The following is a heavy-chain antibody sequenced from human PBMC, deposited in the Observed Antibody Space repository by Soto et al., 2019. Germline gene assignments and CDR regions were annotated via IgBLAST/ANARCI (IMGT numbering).Heavy chain of an antibody. V-gene: IGHV1-18*01. CDR1: GYTFTSYG. Sequence: QVPVVQSGAEVKKPGASVKVSCKASGYTFTSYGISWVRQAPGQGLEWMGWISAYNGNTNYAQKLQGRVTMTTDTSTSTAYMELRSLRSDDTAVYYCARDSVVVVAATHHDAFDIWGQGTMVTVSS. D-gene: IGHD2-15*01. CDR3: ARDSVVVVAATHHDAFDI. CDR2: ISAYNGNT. J-gene: IGHJ3*02.